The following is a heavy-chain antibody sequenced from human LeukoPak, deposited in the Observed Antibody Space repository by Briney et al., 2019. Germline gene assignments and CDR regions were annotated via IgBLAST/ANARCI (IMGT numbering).Heavy chain of an antibody. CDR3: ARLSGYSSGHYYSDY. V-gene: IGHV4-59*01. J-gene: IGHJ4*02. CDR2: IYYRGST. D-gene: IGHD3-22*01. CDR1: GGSISSYY. Sequence: SSETLSLTCTVSGGSISSYYWSWIRQPPGKGLEWIGYIYYRGSTNYNPSLKSRVTISVDTSKNQFSLKLSSVTAADTAVYYCARLSGYSSGHYYSDYWGQGTLVTVSS.